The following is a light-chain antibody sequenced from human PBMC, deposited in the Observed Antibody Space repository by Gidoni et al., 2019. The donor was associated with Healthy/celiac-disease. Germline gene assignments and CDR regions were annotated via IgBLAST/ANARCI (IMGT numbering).Light chain of an antibody. CDR2: DVS. V-gene: IGLV2-14*03. CDR1: SSDVGGYNY. J-gene: IGLJ2*01. CDR3: SSYTSSSTVVV. Sequence: QSALTQPASVSGSPGQSITISCTGTSSDVGGYNYVSWYQQHTGKAPKLMIYDVSNRPSGVSNRFSGSKSGNTASLTISGPQAEDEADYYCSSYTSSSTVVVFGGGTKLTVL.